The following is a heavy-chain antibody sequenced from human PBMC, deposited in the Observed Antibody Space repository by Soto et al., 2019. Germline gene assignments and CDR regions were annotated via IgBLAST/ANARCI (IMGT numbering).Heavy chain of an antibody. V-gene: IGHV1-69*13. J-gene: IGHJ4*02. CDR2: IIPLFGTA. D-gene: IGHD3-22*01. Sequence: SVKVSCKASGGTFSTYAIDWVRQAPGQGLEWMGGIIPLFGTAKYAQNFQGRITITADESTNTAYMELGSLRSQDTAVYYCARGVHYDSSGYYYFYWGQGTLVTV. CDR3: ARGVHYDSSGYYYFY. CDR1: GGTFSTYA.